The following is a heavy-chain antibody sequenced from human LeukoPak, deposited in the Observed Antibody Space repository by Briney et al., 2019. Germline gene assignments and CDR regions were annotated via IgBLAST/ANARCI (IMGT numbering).Heavy chain of an antibody. CDR1: GGSISSYY. D-gene: IGHD6-13*01. Sequence: SETLSLTCTVSGGSISSYYWSWIRQPPGKGLEWIGYIYYSGSTNYNPSLKSRVTISVDTSKNQFSLKLSSVTAADTAVYYCARPSIAAAGMGVDYWGQGTLVTVSS. CDR2: IYYSGST. CDR3: ARPSIAAAGMGVDY. J-gene: IGHJ4*02. V-gene: IGHV4-59*08.